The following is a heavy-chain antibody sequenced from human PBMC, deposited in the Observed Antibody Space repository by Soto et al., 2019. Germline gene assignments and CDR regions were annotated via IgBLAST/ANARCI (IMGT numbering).Heavy chain of an antibody. CDR3: ARHGSN. Sequence: PSETLSLTCTVSGVSISNSSYYWGWIRRPPGKGLEWIGTIYYSGITYYNPSLKSRVTISVDTSKNQFSMKLTSVTAADTAVYYCARHGSNWGQGTLSPSPQ. CDR2: IYYSGIT. CDR1: GVSISNSSYY. J-gene: IGHJ4*02. V-gene: IGHV4-39*01.